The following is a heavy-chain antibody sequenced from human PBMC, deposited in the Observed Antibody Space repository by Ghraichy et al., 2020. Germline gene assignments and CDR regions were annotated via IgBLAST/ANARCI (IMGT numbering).Heavy chain of an antibody. Sequence: LSLTCAASGFTFSNYWMSWVRQAPGKGLEWVANIKEDGSEEYYVDSVKGRFTISRDNAERSLYLQMNSLRAEDTALYYCARDRGSYKAGLDYWGQGTLVTVSS. J-gene: IGHJ4*02. CDR2: IKEDGSEE. CDR1: GFTFSNYW. CDR3: ARDRGSYKAGLDY. D-gene: IGHD1-26*01. V-gene: IGHV3-7*01.